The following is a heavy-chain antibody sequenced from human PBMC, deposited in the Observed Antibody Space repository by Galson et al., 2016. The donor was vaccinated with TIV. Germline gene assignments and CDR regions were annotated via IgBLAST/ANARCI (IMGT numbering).Heavy chain of an antibody. D-gene: IGHD6-19*01. J-gene: IGHJ6*03. V-gene: IGHV4-59*11. CDR1: GDSMTGHY. Sequence: SETLSLTCTVSGDSMTGHYWSWIRQTPGKGLKWIGYIHPSGTTNYNPSLKSRVSISIDTSKTQFSLNLRSVSAADTAIYYGSRGGSGWPRVPVYYFSYMEVWGKGTTVSVSS. CDR2: IHPSGTT. CDR3: SRGGSGWPRVPVYYFSYMEV.